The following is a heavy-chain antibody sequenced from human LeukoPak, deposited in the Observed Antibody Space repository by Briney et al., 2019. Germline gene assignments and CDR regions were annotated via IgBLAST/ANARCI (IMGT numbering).Heavy chain of an antibody. CDR2: ISWNSGSI. CDR1: GFTFDDYA. Sequence: GRSLRLPCAASGFTFDDYAMHWVRQAPGKGLEWVSGISWNSGSIGYADSVKGRFTISRDNAKNSLYLQMNSLRAEDMALYYCAKDHCSSTSCSFDYWGQGTLVTVSS. CDR3: AKDHCSSTSCSFDY. J-gene: IGHJ4*02. V-gene: IGHV3-9*03. D-gene: IGHD2-2*01.